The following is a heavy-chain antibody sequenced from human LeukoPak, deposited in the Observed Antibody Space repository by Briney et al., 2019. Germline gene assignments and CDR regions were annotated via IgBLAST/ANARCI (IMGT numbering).Heavy chain of an antibody. CDR2: ISGSGDNT. CDR1: GVTFSSYA. V-gene: IGHV3-23*01. CDR3: ARGPSGYHNT. Sequence: GGSLRLSCAASGVTFSSYAMSWVRQAPGKGLEWVSVISGSGDNTYYADSVKGRFTISRDNSKTTVYLQMNSLRAEDTAVYYCARGPSGYHNTGGQGTLVTVSS. D-gene: IGHD5-12*01. J-gene: IGHJ4*02.